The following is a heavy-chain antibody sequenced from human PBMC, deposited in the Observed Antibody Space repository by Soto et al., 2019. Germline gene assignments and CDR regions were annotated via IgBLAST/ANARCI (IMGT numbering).Heavy chain of an antibody. D-gene: IGHD6-25*01. Sequence: SGPTLVNPTQTLTLTCTFSGFSLSTSGVGVGWIRQPPGKALEWLALIYWNDDKRYSPSLKSRLTITKDTSKNQVVLTMTNMDPVDTATHYSAKIGSGVAFDIWGQGTMVTVSS. CDR1: GFSLSTSGVG. CDR3: AKIGSGVAFDI. CDR2: IYWNDDK. V-gene: IGHV2-5*01. J-gene: IGHJ3*02.